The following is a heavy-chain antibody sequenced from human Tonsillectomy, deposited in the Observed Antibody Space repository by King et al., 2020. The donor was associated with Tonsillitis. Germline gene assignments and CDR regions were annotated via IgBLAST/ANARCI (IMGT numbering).Heavy chain of an antibody. CDR2: IWCDGSNK. CDR3: ARDRGEMATLDY. V-gene: IGHV3-33*01. J-gene: IGHJ4*02. CDR1: GFTFSSYG. D-gene: IGHD5-24*01. Sequence: VQLVESGGGVVQPGRSLRLSCAASGFTFSSYGMHWVRQAPGKGLDWVPGIWCDGSNKYYADAVKGRFTISRDNSKNTLYLQMTSLRAVDTAVYYCARDRGEMATLDYWGQGTLVTVSS.